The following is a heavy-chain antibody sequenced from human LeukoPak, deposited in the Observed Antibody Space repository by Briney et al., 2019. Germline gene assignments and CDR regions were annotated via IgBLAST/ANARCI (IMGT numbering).Heavy chain of an antibody. V-gene: IGHV3-13*01. J-gene: IGHJ3*02. Sequence: GGSLRLSCAASGFTFSSYDMHWVRQATGKGLEWVSAIGTAGDTYYPGSVKGRFTISRENAKNSLYLQMNSLRAGDTAVYYCARSGGFGDAFDIWGQGTMVTVSS. CDR2: IGTAGDT. CDR1: GFTFSSYD. CDR3: ARSGGFGDAFDI. D-gene: IGHD3-10*01.